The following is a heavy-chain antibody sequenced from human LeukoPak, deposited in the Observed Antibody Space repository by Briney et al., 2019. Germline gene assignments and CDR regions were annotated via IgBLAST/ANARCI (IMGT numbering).Heavy chain of an antibody. CDR2: IKQDGSEK. V-gene: IGHV3-7*01. D-gene: IGHD3-16*01. Sequence: PGGSLRLSCAASGFTFSSYWMSWVRQAPGKGLEWVANIKQDGSEKYYVDSVKGRFTISRDNAKNSLYLQMNSLRAEDTAVYYCARSYYDYVWDPNWFDPWGQGTLVTVSS. CDR3: ARSYYDYVWDPNWFDP. J-gene: IGHJ5*02. CDR1: GFTFSSYW.